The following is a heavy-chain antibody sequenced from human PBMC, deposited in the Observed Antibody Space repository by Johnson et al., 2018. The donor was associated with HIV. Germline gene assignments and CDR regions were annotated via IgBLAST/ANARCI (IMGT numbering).Heavy chain of an antibody. CDR1: GFTFSSYA. V-gene: IGHV3-23*04. Sequence: VQLVESGGGLVQPGGSLRLSCAASGFTFSSYAMSWVRQAPGKGLEWVSAISGSGSTIYYADSVKGRFTISRDNAKNSLYLQMNSLRAEDTAVYYCARGRGPLDAFDIWGQGTMVTVSS. J-gene: IGHJ3*02. CDR3: ARGRGPLDAFDI. CDR2: ISGSGSTI.